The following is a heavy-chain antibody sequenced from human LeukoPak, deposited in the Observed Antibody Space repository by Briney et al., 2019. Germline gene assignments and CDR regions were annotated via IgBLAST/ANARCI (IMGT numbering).Heavy chain of an antibody. CDR3: AKDKGGGYGNDGFDI. CDR1: GFTFSSYG. V-gene: IGHV3-30*18. D-gene: IGHD3-16*01. CDR2: ISYDGSNQ. Sequence: GSLRLSCAASGFTFSSYGMHWVRQAPGKGLEWVAVISYDGSNQYYADSVKGRFTISRDNSKNTLYLQMNSLRAEDTAVYYCAKDKGGGYGNDGFDIWGRGTMVTVSS. J-gene: IGHJ3*02.